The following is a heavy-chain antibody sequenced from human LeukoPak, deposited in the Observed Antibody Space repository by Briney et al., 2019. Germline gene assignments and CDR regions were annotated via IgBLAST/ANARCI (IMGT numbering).Heavy chain of an antibody. CDR1: GGSISSGSYY. J-gene: IGHJ4*02. Sequence: SETLSLTCTVSGGSISSGSYYWSWIRQPAGKGLEWIGRMYTSGSTNYNPSLKSRVTISVDTSKNQFSLKLSSVTAADTAVYYCARQSKHARVVVPAAPAPTTLTTYYFDYWGQGTLVTVSS. CDR3: ARQSKHARVVVPAAPAPTTLTTYYFDY. V-gene: IGHV4-61*02. D-gene: IGHD2-2*01. CDR2: MYTSGST.